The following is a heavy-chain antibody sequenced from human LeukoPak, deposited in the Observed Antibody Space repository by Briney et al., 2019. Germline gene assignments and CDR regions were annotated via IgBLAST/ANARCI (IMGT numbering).Heavy chain of an antibody. V-gene: IGHV3-48*03. CDR3: ARVPTYYYDSSGYPDY. D-gene: IGHD3-22*01. Sequence: GGSLRLSCAASGFTFSSYEMNWVRQAPGKGLEWVSYISSSGSTIYYADSVKGRFTISRDNAKNSLYLQMNSLRAEDTAVYYCARVPTYYYDSSGYPDYWGQGTLVTVS. CDR2: ISSSGSTI. CDR1: GFTFSSYE. J-gene: IGHJ4*02.